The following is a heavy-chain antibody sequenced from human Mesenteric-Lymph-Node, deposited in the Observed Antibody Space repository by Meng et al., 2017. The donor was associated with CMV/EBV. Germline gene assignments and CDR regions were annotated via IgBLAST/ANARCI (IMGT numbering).Heavy chain of an antibody. CDR1: GFTFDDYT. V-gene: IGHV3-30*02. Sequence: GGSLRLSCAASGFTFDDYTMHWVRQAPGKGLEWVAFMRSDGSSKYYTDSVKGRFTISRDNSKNTLYLQMNNLRSDDTAMYYCAKLDYDATGRAFDPWGQGTLVTVSS. CDR3: AKLDYDATGRAFDP. J-gene: IGHJ5*02. D-gene: IGHD4/OR15-4a*01. CDR2: MRSDGSSK.